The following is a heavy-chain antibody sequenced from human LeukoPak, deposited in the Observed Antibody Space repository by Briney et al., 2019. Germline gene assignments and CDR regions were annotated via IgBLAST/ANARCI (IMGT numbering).Heavy chain of an antibody. Sequence: SETLSLTCAVSGGSISSGGYSWSWIRQPPGKGLEWIGYIYHSGSTYYNPSLKSRVTISVDTSKNQSSLKLSSVTAADTAVYYCARHRVFDAFDIWGQGTMVTVSS. CDR2: IYHSGST. D-gene: IGHD2-21*01. V-gene: IGHV4-30-2*01. CDR1: GGSISSGGYS. CDR3: ARHRVFDAFDI. J-gene: IGHJ3*02.